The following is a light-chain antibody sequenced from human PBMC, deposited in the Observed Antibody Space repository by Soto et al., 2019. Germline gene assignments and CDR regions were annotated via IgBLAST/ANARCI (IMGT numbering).Light chain of an antibody. CDR3: QQHSNWPPLFT. Sequence: EIVLTQSPATLSLSPGERATLSCRASQHLSGYLAWYQQKPGQAPTLLIYDTSNRASGIPARFSGSGSGTDFTLTISSLEAEDFAVYYCQQHSNWPPLFTFGPGTKVDIK. V-gene: IGKV3-11*01. CDR2: DTS. CDR1: QHLSGY. J-gene: IGKJ3*01.